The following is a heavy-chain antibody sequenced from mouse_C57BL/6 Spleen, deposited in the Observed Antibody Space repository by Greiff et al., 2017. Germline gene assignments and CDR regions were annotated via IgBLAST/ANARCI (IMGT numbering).Heavy chain of an antibody. J-gene: IGHJ1*03. D-gene: IGHD1-1*01. CDR3: ARGYYGSSYDWYFDV. Sequence: VQLQQSGSELRSPGSSVKLSCKDFDSEVFPIAYMSWVRQNPGHGFEWIGGILPSIGRTIYGEKFEDKATLDADTLSNTAYLELNSLTSEDSAIYYCARGYYGSSYDWYFDVWGTGTTVTVSS. CDR2: ILPSIGRT. CDR1: DSEVFPIAY. V-gene: IGHV15-2*01.